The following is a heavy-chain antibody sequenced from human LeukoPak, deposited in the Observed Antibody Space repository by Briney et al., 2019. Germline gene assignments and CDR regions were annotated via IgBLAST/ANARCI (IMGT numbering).Heavy chain of an antibody. CDR2: IYYSGST. Sequence: PSETLSLTCTVSGGSISSSSYCWGWIRQPPGKGLEWIGSIYYSGSTYYNPSLKSRVTISVDTSKNQFSLKLSSVTAADTAVYYCASRSDSRYRGVIRPFDYWGQGTLVTVSS. CDR1: GGSISSSSYC. J-gene: IGHJ4*02. D-gene: IGHD3-10*01. CDR3: ASRSDSRYRGVIRPFDY. V-gene: IGHV4-39*01.